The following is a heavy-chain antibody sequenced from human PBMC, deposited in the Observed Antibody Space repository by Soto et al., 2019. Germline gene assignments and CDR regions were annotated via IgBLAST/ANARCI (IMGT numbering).Heavy chain of an antibody. V-gene: IGHV1-3*01. Sequence: ASVKVSCKASGYTFTSYAMHWVRQAPGQRLEWMGWINAGNGNTKYSQKFQGRVTITRDTSASTAYMELSGLRSEDTAVYYCAREGVVVTDAFDIWGQGTMVTVSS. CDR1: GYTFTSYA. CDR3: AREGVVVTDAFDI. D-gene: IGHD2-15*01. J-gene: IGHJ3*02. CDR2: INAGNGNT.